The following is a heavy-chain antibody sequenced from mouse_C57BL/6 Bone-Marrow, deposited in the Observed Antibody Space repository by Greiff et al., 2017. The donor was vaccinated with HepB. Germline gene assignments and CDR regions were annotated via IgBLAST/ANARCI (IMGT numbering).Heavy chain of an antibody. CDR3: ARSLSITTVVAPFAY. CDR2: INPNNGGT. V-gene: IGHV1-26*01. D-gene: IGHD1-1*01. Sequence: EVQLQQSGPELVKPGASVKISCKASGYTFTDYYMNWVKQSHGKSLEWIGDINPNNGGTSYNQKFKGKATLTVDKSSSTAYMELRSLTSEDSAVYYCARSLSITTVVAPFAYWGQGTLVTVSA. CDR1: GYTFTDYY. J-gene: IGHJ3*01.